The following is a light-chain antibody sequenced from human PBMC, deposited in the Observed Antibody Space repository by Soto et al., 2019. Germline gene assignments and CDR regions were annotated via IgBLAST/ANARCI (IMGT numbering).Light chain of an antibody. V-gene: IGKV1-8*01. CDR1: QGISSY. CDR3: QQVNDYTIT. J-gene: IGKJ5*01. CDR2: KAS. Sequence: AIRMTQSPSSLSASTGDRVTITCRASQGISSYLAWYQKKPGKAPKILIYKASSLESGVPSRFSGSGSGTEFNLTISRLQTEDFATYQCQQVNDYTITFGQGTRLEIK.